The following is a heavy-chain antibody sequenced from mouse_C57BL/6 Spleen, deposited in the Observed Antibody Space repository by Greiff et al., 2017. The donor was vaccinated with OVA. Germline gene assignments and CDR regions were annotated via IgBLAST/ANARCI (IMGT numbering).Heavy chain of an antibody. J-gene: IGHJ1*03. CDR3: TRDLGPRSYGSYVDV. CDR2: ISSGGDYI. Sequence: EVMLVESGEGLVKPGGSLKLSCAASGFTFSSYAMSWVRQTPEKRLEWVAYISSGGDYIYYADTVKGRFTISRDNARNTLYLQMSSLKSEDTAMYYCTRDLGPRSYGSYVDVWGTGTTVTVSS. V-gene: IGHV5-9-1*02. D-gene: IGHD1-1*01. CDR1: GFTFSSYA.